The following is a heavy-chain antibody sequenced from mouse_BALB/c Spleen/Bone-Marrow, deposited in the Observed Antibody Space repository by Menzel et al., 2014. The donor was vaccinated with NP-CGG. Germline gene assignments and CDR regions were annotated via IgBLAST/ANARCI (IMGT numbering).Heavy chain of an antibody. CDR3: ARGWLLRHYFDY. CDR2: INPNNGGT. CDR1: GYTFTEYT. D-gene: IGHD2-3*01. J-gene: IGHJ2*01. V-gene: IGHV1-18*01. Sequence: EVQLQQSGPDLVKPGASVKISCKTSGYTFTEYTMHWVKPSHVKSLEWIGGINPNNGGTSYSQKFKGKATWTVDKSSSTAYMELRSLTSEDSAVYYCARGWLLRHYFDYWGQGTTLTVSS.